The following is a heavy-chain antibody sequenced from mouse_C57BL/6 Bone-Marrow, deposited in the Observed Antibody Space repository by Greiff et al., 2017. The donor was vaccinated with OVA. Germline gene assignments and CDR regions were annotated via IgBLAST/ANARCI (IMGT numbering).Heavy chain of an antibody. CDR3: ARGYYGYDGGFAY. CDR2: FHPYNDDT. V-gene: IGHV1-47*01. CDR1: GYTFTTYP. D-gene: IGHD2-2*01. J-gene: IGHJ3*01. Sequence: VQLQQSGAELVKPGASVKMSCKASGYTFTTYPIEWMKQNHGKSLEWIGNFHPYNDDTKYNEKFKGKATLTVEKSSSTVYLELSRLTSDGSAVYYCARGYYGYDGGFAYWGQGTLVTVSA.